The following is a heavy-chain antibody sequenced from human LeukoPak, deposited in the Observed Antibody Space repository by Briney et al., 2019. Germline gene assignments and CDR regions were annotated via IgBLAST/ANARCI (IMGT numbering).Heavy chain of an antibody. CDR1: GGSISSYY. D-gene: IGHD5-12*01. V-gene: IGHV4-59*08. J-gene: IGHJ4*02. CDR2: IYYSGST. CDR3: ARHGGYDPLPFDY. Sequence: PSETLSLTCTVSGGSISSYYWSWIRQPPGKGLEWIGYIYYSGSTNYNPSLKSRVTISVDTSKNQFSLKLSSVTAADTAVYYCARHGGYDPLPFDYWGQGTLVTVSS.